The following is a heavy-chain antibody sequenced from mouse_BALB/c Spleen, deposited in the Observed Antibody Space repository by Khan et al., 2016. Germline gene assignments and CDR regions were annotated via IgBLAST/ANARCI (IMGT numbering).Heavy chain of an antibody. CDR3: ARYDGSSDVRGIDY. J-gene: IGHJ4*01. CDR1: GDSITSGY. V-gene: IGHV3-8*02. D-gene: IGHD1-1*01. CDR2: ITYSGST. Sequence: EVELVESGPSLVKPSQALSLTCSVTGDSITSGYWNWIRKFPGIKLEYMGYITYSGSTYYNPSLKSRISITRDTSKNQYFLQLISVTTEDTATYYCARYDGSSDVRGIDYWGQGTSVTVSS.